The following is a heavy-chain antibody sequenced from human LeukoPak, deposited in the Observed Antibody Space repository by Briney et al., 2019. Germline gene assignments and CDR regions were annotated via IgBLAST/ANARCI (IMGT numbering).Heavy chain of an antibody. V-gene: IGHV3-48*02. CDR1: GFTFSSSG. J-gene: IGHJ5*02. D-gene: IGHD2-21*01. CDR3: ASGNYGADS. Sequence: PGGSLRLSCAASGFTFSSSGMNWLRQAPGKGLEWISYISGSTSSMFCADSVKGRFTISRDNAKSLLFLQMNSLRDEDTAVYYCASGNYGADSWGQGTLVTVSS. CDR2: ISGSTSSM.